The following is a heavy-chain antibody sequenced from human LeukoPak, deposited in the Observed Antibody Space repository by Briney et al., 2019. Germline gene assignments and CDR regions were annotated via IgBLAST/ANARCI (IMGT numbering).Heavy chain of an antibody. J-gene: IGHJ3*02. D-gene: IGHD3-9*01. V-gene: IGHV4-34*01. Sequence: PSEALSLTCAVYGGSFSGYDWSWIRQPPGKGLEWIGEINHSGSTNYNPSLKSRVTISVDTSKNQFSLKLSSVTAADTAVYYCARVDYDILTGPLDAFDIWGQGTMVTVSS. CDR2: INHSGST. CDR1: GGSFSGYD. CDR3: ARVDYDILTGPLDAFDI.